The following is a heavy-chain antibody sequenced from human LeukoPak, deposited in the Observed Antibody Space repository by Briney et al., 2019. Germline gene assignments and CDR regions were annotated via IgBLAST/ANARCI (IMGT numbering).Heavy chain of an antibody. CDR3: ASQPERWRHFDL. V-gene: IGHV4-59*08. Sequence: PSETLSLTCTVSGGSINTYYWIWIRQPPGKGLEWIGYIHYTASANYNPSLQSRVTISVDTSKNQFSLKLSSVTAADTAVYYCASQPERWRHFDLWGRGTLVTVSS. D-gene: IGHD5-24*01. CDR1: GGSINTYY. J-gene: IGHJ2*01. CDR2: IHYTASA.